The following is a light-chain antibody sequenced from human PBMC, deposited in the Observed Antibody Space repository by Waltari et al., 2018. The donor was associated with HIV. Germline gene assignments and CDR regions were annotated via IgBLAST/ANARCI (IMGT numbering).Light chain of an antibody. CDR3: QSYDSSLSGGDVV. CDR2: GNS. CDR1: TVNIGAGYD. V-gene: IGLV1-40*01. J-gene: IGLJ2*01. Sequence: QSVLTQPPPVSGAPGQRVTISCTGRTVNIGAGYDVHWYQHLPGTAPKLLIYGNSNRPSGVPDRFSGSKSGTSASLAITGLQAEDEADYYCQSYDSSLSGGDVVFGGGTKLTVL.